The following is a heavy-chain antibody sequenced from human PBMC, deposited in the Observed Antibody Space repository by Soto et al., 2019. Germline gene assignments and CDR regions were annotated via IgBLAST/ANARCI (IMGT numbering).Heavy chain of an antibody. V-gene: IGHV3-23*01. Sequence: EVQLLESGGGLVQPGGSLRLACAASGFTFSTYVMSWVRQAPVKGLEWVSPISGSGDSTFYADSVKGRFTISRDNSKNRLNLQMNSLRAEDTAVYYCAKGAWSQELRGYFDLWGRGTLVTVSS. D-gene: IGHD1-7*01. CDR1: GFTFSTYV. J-gene: IGHJ2*01. CDR2: ISGSGDST. CDR3: AKGAWSQELRGYFDL.